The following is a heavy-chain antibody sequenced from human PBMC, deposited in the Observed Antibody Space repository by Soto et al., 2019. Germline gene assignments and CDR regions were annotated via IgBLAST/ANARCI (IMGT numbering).Heavy chain of an antibody. CDR3: ARGFNSALDV. J-gene: IGHJ3*01. V-gene: IGHV3-7*01. CDR1: GFTFGSYW. D-gene: IGHD6-13*01. CDR2: IKQDGSEK. Sequence: EVQLVESGGGLVQPGGSLRLSCAATGFTFGSYWMSWVRQAPGKGLEWVANIKQDGSEKYYVDSAKGRFTISRDNAKDSPHLQMKSLRAEDTAVYYCARGFNSALDVWGQGKMVTVSS.